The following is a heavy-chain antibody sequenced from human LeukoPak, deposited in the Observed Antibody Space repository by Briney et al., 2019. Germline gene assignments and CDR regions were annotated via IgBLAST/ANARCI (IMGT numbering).Heavy chain of an antibody. Sequence: PGGSLRLSCAASGFTFSSYSMSWVRQAPGKGLEWVAAITYDGSHKSEADSVRGRFTISRDDPTSTLYLQMSSLRPEDTAVYYCVKDRTGAWSFDYWGQGTLVTVSS. V-gene: IGHV3-30*18. CDR1: GFTFSSYS. J-gene: IGHJ4*02. D-gene: IGHD2-8*02. CDR2: ITYDGSHK. CDR3: VKDRTGAWSFDY.